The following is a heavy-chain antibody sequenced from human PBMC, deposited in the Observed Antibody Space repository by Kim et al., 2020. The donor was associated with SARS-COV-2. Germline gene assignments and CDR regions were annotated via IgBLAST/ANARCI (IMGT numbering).Heavy chain of an antibody. V-gene: IGHV3-33*06. CDR3: AKDRAYYYNAFDI. CDR2: IWYDGSNK. Sequence: GGSLRLSCAASGFTFSSYAMHWVRQAPGKGLEWVAVIWYDGSNKYYADSVKGRFTISRDNSKNTLYLQMNSLRAEDTAVYYCAKDRAYYYNAFDIWGQGTMVTVSS. J-gene: IGHJ3*02. D-gene: IGHD3-10*01. CDR1: GFTFSSYA.